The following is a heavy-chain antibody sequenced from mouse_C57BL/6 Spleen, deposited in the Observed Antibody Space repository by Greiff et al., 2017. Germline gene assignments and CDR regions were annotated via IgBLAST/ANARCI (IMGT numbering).Heavy chain of an antibody. Sequence: VQLQQPGAELVKPGASVKLSCKASGYTFTSYWMQWVKQRPGQGLEWIGEIDPSDSYTNYNQKFKGKATLTVDTSSSTAYMQLSSLTSEDSAVYYCARPYSNYEGFAYWGQGTLVTVSA. V-gene: IGHV1-50*01. CDR2: IDPSDSYT. CDR3: ARPYSNYEGFAY. CDR1: GYTFTSYW. D-gene: IGHD2-5*01. J-gene: IGHJ3*01.